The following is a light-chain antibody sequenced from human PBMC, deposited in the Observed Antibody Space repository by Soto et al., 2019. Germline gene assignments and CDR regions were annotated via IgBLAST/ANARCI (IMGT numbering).Light chain of an antibody. CDR2: AAS. Sequence: DIQLTQSPSFLSASVGDRVTITCRASQGISRYLAWYQQKPGKAPKLLIYAASTLQSGVSLRFSVSGSGTEFSLTISSLQPEDFATYYCQQLNSYPLTFVGGTKVEIK. J-gene: IGKJ4*01. CDR3: QQLNSYPLT. V-gene: IGKV1-9*01. CDR1: QGISRY.